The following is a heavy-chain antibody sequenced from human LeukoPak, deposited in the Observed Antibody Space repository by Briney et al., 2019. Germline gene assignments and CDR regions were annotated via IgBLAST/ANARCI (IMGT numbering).Heavy chain of an antibody. V-gene: IGHV3-53*01. CDR2: IYSGGST. D-gene: IGHD6-13*01. J-gene: IGHJ4*02. CDR1: GFTVSSNY. Sequence: GGSLRLSCAASGFTVSSNYMSWVRQAPGKGLEWVSVIYSGGSTYYADSVKGRFTISRDNSKNPLYLQMNSLRAEDTAVYYCARMGLAAAFDYWGQGTLVTVSS. CDR3: ARMGLAAAFDY.